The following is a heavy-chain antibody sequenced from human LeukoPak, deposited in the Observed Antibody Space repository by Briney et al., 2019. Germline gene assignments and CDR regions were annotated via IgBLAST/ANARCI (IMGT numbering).Heavy chain of an antibody. CDR2: IDPNSGAT. V-gene: IGHV1-2*02. CDR1: GYTFTDYN. J-gene: IGHJ3*02. CDR3: ARVGLTREEAFDI. D-gene: IGHD3/OR15-3a*01. Sequence: ASVKVSCKASGYTFTDYNIHWVRQAPGQGLEWMGWIDPNSGATKYAQKFQGGATMTRDTSITTAYMELSSLRYDDTATYYCARVGLTREEAFDIWGQGTMVTVSS.